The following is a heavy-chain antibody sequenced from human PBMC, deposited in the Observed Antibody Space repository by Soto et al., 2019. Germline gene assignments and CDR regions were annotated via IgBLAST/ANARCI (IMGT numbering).Heavy chain of an antibody. CDR2: IRQDGSEA. Sequence: EVQLEESGGGLVQPGGSLRLSCVASGFTFTNYYIKWIRQAPGKGLEWVANIRQDGSEAFYVDSVRGRFTMTRDNAKNSVYLQMNSLRVEDTAVYYCATLPGGSGLDVWGRGTTVSVSS. V-gene: IGHV3-7*03. D-gene: IGHD3-10*01. CDR3: ATLPGGSGLDV. J-gene: IGHJ6*02. CDR1: GFTFTNYY.